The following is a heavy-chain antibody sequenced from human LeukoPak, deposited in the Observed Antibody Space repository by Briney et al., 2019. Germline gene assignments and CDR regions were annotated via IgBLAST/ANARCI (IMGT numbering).Heavy chain of an antibody. J-gene: IGHJ5*02. CDR2: ISAYNGNT. Sequence: ASVKVSCKASGYTFTSYGISWVRQAPGQGLEWMGWISAYNGNTNYARKLQGRVTMTTDTSTSTAYMELRSLRSDDTVVYYCARDLHGYCSGGSCSNNNWFDPWGQGTLVTVSS. V-gene: IGHV1-18*01. D-gene: IGHD2-15*01. CDR1: GYTFTSYG. CDR3: ARDLHGYCSGGSCSNNNWFDP.